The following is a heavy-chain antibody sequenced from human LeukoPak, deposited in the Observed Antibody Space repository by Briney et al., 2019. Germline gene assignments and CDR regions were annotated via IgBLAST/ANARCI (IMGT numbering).Heavy chain of an antibody. V-gene: IGHV3-23*01. CDR1: GFTFRTDA. J-gene: IGHJ4*02. D-gene: IGHD1-1*01. CDR3: AKVRIQLGPEPEFDY. CDR2: ISGSGGST. Sequence: GGSLRLSCAASGFTFRTDAMSWVREAPGKGLGWVSVISGSGGSTYYADSVKGRFTISRDNSKNTLYLQMNSLRAEDTAVYYCAKVRIQLGPEPEFDYWGQGTLVTVSS.